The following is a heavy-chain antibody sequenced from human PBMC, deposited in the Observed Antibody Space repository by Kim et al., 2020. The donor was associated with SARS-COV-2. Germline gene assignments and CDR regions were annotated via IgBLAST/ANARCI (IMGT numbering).Heavy chain of an antibody. CDR3: ARDGWLRAVAGTSGYFDY. J-gene: IGHJ4*02. CDR1: GYTFTSYY. D-gene: IGHD6-19*01. Sequence: SVKVSCKASGYTFTSYYMHWVRQAPGQGLEWMGIINPSGGSTSYAQKFRGRVTMTRDTSTSTVYMELSSLRSEDTAVYYCARDGWLRAVAGTSGYFDYWGQGTLVTVSS. CDR2: INPSGGST. V-gene: IGHV1-46*01.